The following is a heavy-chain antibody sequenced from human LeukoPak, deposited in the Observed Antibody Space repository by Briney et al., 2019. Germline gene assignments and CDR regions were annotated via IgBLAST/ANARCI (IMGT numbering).Heavy chain of an antibody. CDR1: GHTFTNYD. D-gene: IGHD1-26*01. CDR3: AREHSGSYSQPLDYFDY. V-gene: IGHV1-18*01. Sequence: ASVKVSCKASGHTFTNYDISWVRQAPGQGLEWMGWISAYNDNTNYAQKLQGRVTMTTDTSTSTAYMELRSLRSDDTAVYYCAREHSGSYSQPLDYFDYWGQGTLVTVSS. CDR2: ISAYNDNT. J-gene: IGHJ4*02.